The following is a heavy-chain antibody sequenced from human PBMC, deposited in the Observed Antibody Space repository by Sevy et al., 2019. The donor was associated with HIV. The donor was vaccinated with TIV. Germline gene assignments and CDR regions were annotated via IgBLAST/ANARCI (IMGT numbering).Heavy chain of an antibody. J-gene: IGHJ6*02. D-gene: IGHD3-9*01. V-gene: IGHV3-11*01. CDR3: AGISSLRYFDWQYYYYYGMDV. CDR2: ISSSGSTI. Sequence: GGSLRLSCAASGFTFSDYYMSWIRQAPGKGLEWVSYISSSGSTIYYADSVKGRFTISRDNAKNSLYLQMNSLRAEDTAVYYCAGISSLRYFDWQYYYYYGMDVWGQGTTVTVSS. CDR1: GFTFSDYY.